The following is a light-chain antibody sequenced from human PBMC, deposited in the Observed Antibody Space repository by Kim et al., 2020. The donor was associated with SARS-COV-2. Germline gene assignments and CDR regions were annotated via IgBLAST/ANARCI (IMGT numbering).Light chain of an antibody. Sequence: QSVTISCTETSSDVGSYNRVSWYQQPPGTAPKLMIYDVNNRPSGVPDRFSGSKSGNTASLTISGLQAEDEADYYCLSYTSSSTFVFGTGTKVTVL. V-gene: IGLV2-18*02. CDR3: LSYTSSSTFV. J-gene: IGLJ1*01. CDR1: SSDVGSYNR. CDR2: DVN.